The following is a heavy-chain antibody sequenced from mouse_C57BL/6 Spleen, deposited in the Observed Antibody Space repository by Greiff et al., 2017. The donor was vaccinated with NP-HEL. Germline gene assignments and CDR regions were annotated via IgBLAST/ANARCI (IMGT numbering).Heavy chain of an antibody. CDR1: GFTFTDYY. J-gene: IGHJ2*01. V-gene: IGHV7-3*01. D-gene: IGHD2-4*01. CDR3: ARYNDYDEGYYFDY. CDR2: IRNKANGYTT. Sequence: DVKLVESGGGLVQPGGSLSLSCAASGFTFTDYYMSWVRQPPGKALEWLGFIRNKANGYTTEYSASVKGRFTISRDNSQSILYLQMNALRAEDSATYYCARYNDYDEGYYFDYWGQGTTLTVSS.